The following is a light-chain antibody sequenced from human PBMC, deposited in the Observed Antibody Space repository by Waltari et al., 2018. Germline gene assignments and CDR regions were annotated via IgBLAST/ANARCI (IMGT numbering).Light chain of an antibody. Sequence: EIVLTQSPGNLPLSPGERATLACSASQSVSSSYLAWYQQKPGQAPRLLIYGASSRATGIPDRFSGSGSGTDFTLTISRLEPEDFAVYYCQQYGSSPKTFGQGTKVEIK. CDR1: QSVSSSY. V-gene: IGKV3-20*01. CDR3: QQYGSSPKT. J-gene: IGKJ1*01. CDR2: GAS.